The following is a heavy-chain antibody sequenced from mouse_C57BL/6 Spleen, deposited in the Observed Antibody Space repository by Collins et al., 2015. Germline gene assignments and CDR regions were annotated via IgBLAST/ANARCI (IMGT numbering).Heavy chain of an antibody. CDR2: IRNKANGYTT. J-gene: IGHJ2*01. CDR1: GFTFTDYY. Sequence: EVKLVESGGGLVQPGGSLRLSCATSGFTFTDYYMSWVRQPPGKALEWLGFIRNKANGYTTEYSASVKGRFTISRDNSQSILYLQMNTLRAEDSATYYCARDVFDYWGQGTTLTVSS. CDR3: ARDVFDY. V-gene: IGHV7-3*02.